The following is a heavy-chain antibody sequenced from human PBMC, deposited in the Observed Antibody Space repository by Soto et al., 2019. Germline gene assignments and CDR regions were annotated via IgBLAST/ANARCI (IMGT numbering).Heavy chain of an antibody. CDR3: ARVEYGDLVCLAH. CDR1: GYQFTHFT. CDR2: TSSYDGNT. V-gene: IGHV1-18*01. J-gene: IGHJ4*02. D-gene: IGHD2-21*02. Sequence: QVHLVQSAPEVKKRGAAPRVSCKASGYQFTHFTIASVRQAPGQGLEGMGRTSSYDGNTEYEQKFQDRVVRTTDTTTTTAYMELRRLRSDETAVDYCARVEYGDLVCLAHWGQGTQVTVSS.